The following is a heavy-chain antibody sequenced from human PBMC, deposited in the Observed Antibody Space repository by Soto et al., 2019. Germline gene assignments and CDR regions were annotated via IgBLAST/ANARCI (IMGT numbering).Heavy chain of an antibody. V-gene: IGHV4-30-2*01. CDR2: IYHSGST. CDR1: GGSISSGGYS. J-gene: IGHJ6*02. CDR3: ARNYYGSGSYLSYYYGMDV. Sequence: SETLSLTCAVSGGSISSGGYSWSWIRQPPGKGLEWIGYIYHSGSTYYNPSLKSRVTISVDRSNNQFSLKLSSVTAADTAVYYCARNYYGSGSYLSYYYGMDVWGQGTTVTVSS. D-gene: IGHD3-10*01.